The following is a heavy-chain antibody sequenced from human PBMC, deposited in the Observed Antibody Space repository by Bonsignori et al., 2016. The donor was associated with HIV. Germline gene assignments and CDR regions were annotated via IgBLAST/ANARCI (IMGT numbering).Heavy chain of an antibody. D-gene: IGHD1-1*01. CDR3: VRDDQSFNYKMDV. V-gene: IGHV4-38-2*02. CDR1: GYSFSSGFY. J-gene: IGHJ6*04. Sequence: QVQLQESGPGLVKPSETLSLTCTVSGYSFSSGFYWGWVRQPPGKGLEWIGSMYHTGNTYYKPSLRSRVTISIDTSNSQFSLRLSSVTAADTAIHYCVRDDQSFNYKMDVWGKGTAVTVSS. CDR2: MYHTGNT.